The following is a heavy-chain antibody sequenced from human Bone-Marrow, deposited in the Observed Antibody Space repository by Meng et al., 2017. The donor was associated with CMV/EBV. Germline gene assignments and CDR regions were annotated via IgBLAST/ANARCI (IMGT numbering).Heavy chain of an antibody. Sequence: GESLKISCAASGFTFSSYAMHWVRQAPGKGLEWVAVISYDGSNKYYADSEKGRFTISRDNSKNTLYLQMNSLRAEDTAVYYCARVPGLAAAGYYYYYYGMDVWGQGTTVTVSS. D-gene: IGHD6-13*01. CDR3: ARVPGLAAAGYYYYYYGMDV. CDR1: GFTFSSYA. J-gene: IGHJ6*01. CDR2: ISYDGSNK. V-gene: IGHV3-30-3*01.